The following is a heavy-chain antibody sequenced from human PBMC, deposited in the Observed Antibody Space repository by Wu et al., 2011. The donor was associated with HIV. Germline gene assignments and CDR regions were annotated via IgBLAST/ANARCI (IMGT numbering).Heavy chain of an antibody. D-gene: IGHD5-18*01. J-gene: IGHJ3*01. CDR2: FDPEDDET. CDR1: GSTLAELA. Sequence: QVQLVQSGVEVKKPGASVKVSCKVSGSTLAELAIHWVRQAPGKGLEWMGGFDPEDDETIYSQKFQGRVTMTEDTSTDTAYMELSSLRSEDTAVYYCVAGKKAQPLNDAFDVWGQGQWSPSLQ. V-gene: IGHV1-24*01. CDR3: VAGKKAQPLNDAFDV.